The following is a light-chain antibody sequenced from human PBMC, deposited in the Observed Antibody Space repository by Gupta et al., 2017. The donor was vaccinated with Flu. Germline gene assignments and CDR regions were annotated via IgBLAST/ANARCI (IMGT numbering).Light chain of an antibody. CDR3: QYYGGSPYT. J-gene: IGKJ2*01. Sequence: EVVLTQSPDPLSLSPGERATLSCRASQTINYYFLAWYQQKYGQAPRLLIYSAANRATGVPDRFSGSGSGPDFTLTISRLEPEDFAVYYCQYYGGSPYTFGQGTKLEIK. V-gene: IGKV3-20*01. CDR2: SAA. CDR1: QTINYYF.